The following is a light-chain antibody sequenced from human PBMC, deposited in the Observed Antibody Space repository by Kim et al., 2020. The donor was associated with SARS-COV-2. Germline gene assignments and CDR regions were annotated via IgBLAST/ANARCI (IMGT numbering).Light chain of an antibody. Sequence: LYPGERANLSCRANQRISSNYLAWYQHKPGQSPRLLIHDASNRATGIPDRFSGSGSGTDFTLTISRLEPEDFAVYYCHQYIRSPYSFGQGTKLEI. V-gene: IGKV3-20*01. CDR2: DAS. J-gene: IGKJ2*03. CDR1: QRISSNY. CDR3: HQYIRSPYS.